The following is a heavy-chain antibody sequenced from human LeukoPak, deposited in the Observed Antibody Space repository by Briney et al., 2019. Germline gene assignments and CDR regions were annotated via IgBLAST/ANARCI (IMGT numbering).Heavy chain of an antibody. CDR3: ARAPVVPKWFGELSFYYYYMDV. J-gene: IGHJ6*03. V-gene: IGHV6-1*01. D-gene: IGHD3-10*01. CDR2: TYYRSKWYN. Sequence: SQTLSLTCAISGDSVSSNSAAWNWIRQSPSRGLEWLGRTYYRSKWYNDYAVSVKSRITIKPDTSKNQFSLQLNSVTPEDTAVYYCARAPVVPKWFGELSFYYYYMDVWGKGTTVTISS. CDR1: GDSVSSNSAA.